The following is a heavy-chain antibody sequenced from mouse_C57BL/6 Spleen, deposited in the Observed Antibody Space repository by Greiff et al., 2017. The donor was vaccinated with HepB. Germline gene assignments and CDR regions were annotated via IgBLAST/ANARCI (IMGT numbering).Heavy chain of an antibody. CDR3: TTPIYGNYVLCDY. V-gene: IGHV14-4*01. Sequence: VQLQQSGAELVRPGASVKLSCTASGFNIQDDYMHWVKQRPEQGLEWIGWIDPENGDTEYASKFQGKATITADTSSNTAYLQLSSLTSEDTAVYYCTTPIYGNYVLCDYWGQGTTLTVSS. D-gene: IGHD2-1*01. CDR1: GFNIQDDY. J-gene: IGHJ2*01. CDR2: IDPENGDT.